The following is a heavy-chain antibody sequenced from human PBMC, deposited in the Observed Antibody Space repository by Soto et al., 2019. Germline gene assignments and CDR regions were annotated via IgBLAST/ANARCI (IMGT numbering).Heavy chain of an antibody. CDR3: AKDRGAGGRFSGIAVAGIPS. J-gene: IGHJ5*02. CDR1: RFTFSSYA. D-gene: IGHD6-19*01. Sequence: EVQRLESGGGLVQPGGSLRLSCAASRFTFSSYAMSWVRQTPGKGLEWVSGISGGGGNTYYADSVTGRFTISRDNSRNTLYLQMNSLRAADTAIYYCAKDRGAGGRFSGIAVAGIPSWGQGTLVTVSS. V-gene: IGHV3-23*01. CDR2: ISGGGGNT.